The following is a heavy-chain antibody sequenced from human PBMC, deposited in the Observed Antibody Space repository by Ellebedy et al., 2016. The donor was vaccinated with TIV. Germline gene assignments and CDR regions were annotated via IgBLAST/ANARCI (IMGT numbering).Heavy chain of an antibody. CDR1: GYTFTSYG. CDR3: ARVSWREYYYGSGSPPPGDY. Sequence: ASVKVSCXAYGYTFTSYGISWVRQAPGQGLEWMGWISGYNGNTYYAQKLQGRVTMTTDTSTSTAYMELRSLRSDDAAVYYCARVSWREYYYGSGSPPPGDYWGQGTLVTVSS. D-gene: IGHD3-10*01. J-gene: IGHJ4*02. V-gene: IGHV1-18*01. CDR2: ISGYNGNT.